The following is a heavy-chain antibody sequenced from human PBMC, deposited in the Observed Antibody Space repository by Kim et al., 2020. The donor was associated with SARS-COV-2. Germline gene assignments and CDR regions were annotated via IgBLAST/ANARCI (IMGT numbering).Heavy chain of an antibody. CDR1: GFFVSNTY. V-gene: IGHV3-53*05. J-gene: IGHJ6*02. Sequence: GGSLRLSCAASGFFVSNTYLSWVRQAPGKGLEWVSVIYTGATTYYADSVRGRFTISRDNSRNTVYHQMNSLRAEDTAVYYCAGLGPATANFSYGMDDWG. CDR3: AGLGPATANFSYGMDD. D-gene: IGHD2-21*02. CDR2: IYTGATT.